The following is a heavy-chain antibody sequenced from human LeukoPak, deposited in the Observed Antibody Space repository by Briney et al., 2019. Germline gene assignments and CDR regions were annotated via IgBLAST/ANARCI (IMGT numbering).Heavy chain of an antibody. CDR2: IYYSGST. J-gene: IGHJ4*02. V-gene: IGHV4-59*01. CDR3: ARGWGYFDY. Sequence: SETLSLTCTVSGGSISSYYWSRLRQPPGKGLEWTGYIYYSGSTNYNPSLKSRVTISVDTSKNQFSLELSSVTAADTAVYYCARGWGYFDYWGQGTLVTVSS. CDR1: GGSISSYY. D-gene: IGHD1-26*01.